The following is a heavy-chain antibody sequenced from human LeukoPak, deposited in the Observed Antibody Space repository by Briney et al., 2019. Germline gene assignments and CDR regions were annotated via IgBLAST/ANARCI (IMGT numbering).Heavy chain of an antibody. CDR3: ARTLRYYDILTGYYIKPSAFDI. V-gene: IGHV1-8*02. CDR1: GYTFSVYY. Sequence: GASVKVSCKASGYTFSVYYIHWVRQAPGQGLEWMGWMNPNSGNTGYAQKFQGRVTMTRNTSISTAYMELSSLRSEDTAVYYCARTLRYYDILTGYYIKPSAFDIWGQGTMVTVSS. CDR2: MNPNSGNT. J-gene: IGHJ3*02. D-gene: IGHD3-9*01.